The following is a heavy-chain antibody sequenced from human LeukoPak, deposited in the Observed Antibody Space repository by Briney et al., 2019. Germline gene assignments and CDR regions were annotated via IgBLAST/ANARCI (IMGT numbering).Heavy chain of an antibody. CDR1: GFSFRSYW. Sequence: GGSLRLSCAASGFSFRSYWMHWVRQAPGKGLLWVARINVEGSITTYADSVKGRFTISRDNARNALYLQMNSLRAGDTAVYYCVRALGDAWSQGTLLTVSS. J-gene: IGHJ5*02. V-gene: IGHV3-74*01. CDR2: INVEGSIT. CDR3: VRALGDA. D-gene: IGHD7-27*01.